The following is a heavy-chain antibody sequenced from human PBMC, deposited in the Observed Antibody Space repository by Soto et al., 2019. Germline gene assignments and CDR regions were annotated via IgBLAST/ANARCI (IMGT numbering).Heavy chain of an antibody. D-gene: IGHD3-9*01. Sequence: VGSLRLSCAASGFTFSSYAMTWVRQAPGKGLEWVSGISVDGRRTYYADPVKGRFTIARDNSENTLYLQMNSLRADDTAVYYCTKTGTLLTGNNWFDRWGQGTLVTVSS. V-gene: IGHV3-23*01. J-gene: IGHJ5*02. CDR3: TKTGTLLTGNNWFDR. CDR2: ISVDGRRT. CDR1: GFTFSSYA.